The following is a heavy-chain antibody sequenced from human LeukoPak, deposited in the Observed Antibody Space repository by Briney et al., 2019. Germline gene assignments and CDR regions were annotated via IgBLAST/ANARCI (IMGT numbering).Heavy chain of an antibody. D-gene: IGHD4/OR15-4a*01. CDR2: ITSDGSST. Sequence: GGSLRLSCAASGFSVSSNYMSWVRQAPGKGLVCVSRITSDGSSTSYADSVRGRFTISRDNAKNTVYLQMNSLRAEDTAMYYCARDLTGSVFDFWGQGTLVTVSS. CDR3: ARDLTGSVFDF. CDR1: GFSVSSNY. J-gene: IGHJ4*02. V-gene: IGHV3-74*01.